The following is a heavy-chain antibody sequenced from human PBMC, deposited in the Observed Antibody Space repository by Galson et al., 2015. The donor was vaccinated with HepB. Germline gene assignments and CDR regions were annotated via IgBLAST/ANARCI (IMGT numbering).Heavy chain of an antibody. V-gene: IGHV1-69*02. CDR2: IIPILGIA. CDR3: ARAKGRSGYNFDY. CDR1: GGTFSSYT. J-gene: IGHJ4*02. Sequence: SVKVSCKASGGTFSSYTISWVRQAPGQGLEWMGRIIPILGIANYAQKFQGRVTITADKSTSTAYMELSSLRSEDTAVYYCARAKGRSGYNFDYWGQGTLVTVSS. D-gene: IGHD3-3*01.